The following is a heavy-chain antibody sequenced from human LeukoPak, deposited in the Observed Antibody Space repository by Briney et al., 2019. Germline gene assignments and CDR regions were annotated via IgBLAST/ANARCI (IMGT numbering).Heavy chain of an antibody. CDR3: ARAVGGVTTGDGTFDV. Sequence: PSETLSLTCSVSGGSITSSSYYWAWIRQSPEKGLEWIGSIYYTGGTNYSPSLKSRVTISVDTSKNQFSLNLTSVTAADSALYYCARAVGGVTTGDGTFDVWGQGTMVTVSS. D-gene: IGHD4-17*01. V-gene: IGHV4-39*07. CDR1: GGSITSSSYY. J-gene: IGHJ3*01. CDR2: IYYTGGT.